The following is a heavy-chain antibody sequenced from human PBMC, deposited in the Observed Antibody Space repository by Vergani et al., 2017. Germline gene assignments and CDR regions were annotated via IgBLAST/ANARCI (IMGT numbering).Heavy chain of an antibody. J-gene: IGHJ3*02. CDR2: IYPGDSDT. D-gene: IGHD3-22*01. Sequence: EVPLVPSGAAVKKPGESLKISCTCSGYSFTSYWLGWVRQMPGKGLGWMGIIYPGDSDTSYSQYFQGQVTISADKSISTAYLQWSRLKASDTAMYYCARPDLGARFKYDSSGYYTFDAFDIWGQGTMVTVSS. CDR1: GYSFTSYW. CDR3: ARPDLGARFKYDSSGYYTFDAFDI. V-gene: IGHV5-51*01.